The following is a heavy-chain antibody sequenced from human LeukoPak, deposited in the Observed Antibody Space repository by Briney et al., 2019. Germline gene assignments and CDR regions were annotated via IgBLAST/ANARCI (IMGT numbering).Heavy chain of an antibody. V-gene: IGHV1-2*02. CDR1: GYTFTGYY. CDR3: TKARGSVWFGEHEFDY. Sequence: GASVKVSCKASGYTFTGYYMHWVRQAPGQRLEWMGWINPNSGGTNYAQKFQGRVTMTRDTSISTAYMELSRLRSDDTAVYYCTKARGSVWFGEHEFDYWGQGTLVTVSS. J-gene: IGHJ4*02. CDR2: INPNSGGT. D-gene: IGHD3-10*01.